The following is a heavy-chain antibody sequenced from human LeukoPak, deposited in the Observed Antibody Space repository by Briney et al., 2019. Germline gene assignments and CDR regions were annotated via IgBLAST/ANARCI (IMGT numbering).Heavy chain of an antibody. CDR2: INPHSGGT. D-gene: IGHD3-16*01. CDR1: GYSFTGYY. V-gene: IGHV1-2*02. J-gene: IGHJ3*01. Sequence: ASVKVSCKASGYSFTGYYMHWVRQAPGQGLEWMGWINPHSGGTVYAQKFQGRVTMTRDTSISTVYMDLSRLRSDDTAVYYCARPYEWGSPEAFDVWGQGTMVTVSS. CDR3: ARPYEWGSPEAFDV.